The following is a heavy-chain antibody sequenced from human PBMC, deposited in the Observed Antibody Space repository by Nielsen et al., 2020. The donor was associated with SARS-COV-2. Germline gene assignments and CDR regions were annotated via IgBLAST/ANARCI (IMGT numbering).Heavy chain of an antibody. CDR2: IIPIFGTA. V-gene: IGHV1-69*13. CDR1: GGTFSSYA. Sequence: SVKVSCKASGGTFSSYAISWVRQAPGQGLEWTGGIIPIFGTANYAQKFQGRVTITADESTSTAYMELSSLRSEDTAVYYCASGGSYYYFDYGAREPWSPSPQ. D-gene: IGHD1-26*01. J-gene: IGHJ4*02. CDR3: ASGGSYYYFDY.